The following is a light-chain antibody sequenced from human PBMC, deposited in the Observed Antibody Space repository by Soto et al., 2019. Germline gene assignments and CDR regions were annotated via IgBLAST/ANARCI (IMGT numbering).Light chain of an antibody. J-gene: IGLJ1*01. CDR3: SSYTTTRTFV. CDR1: SSDVGTYKY. V-gene: IGLV2-14*03. Sequence: QSVLTQPASVSGSPGQSVTISCTGTSSDVGTYKYVSWFQQHPGKAPKLMIFDVSVRPSGVSNRFSGSKSDNTASLTISGLQAEDEATYYCSSYTTTRTFVFGTGTKVTV. CDR2: DVS.